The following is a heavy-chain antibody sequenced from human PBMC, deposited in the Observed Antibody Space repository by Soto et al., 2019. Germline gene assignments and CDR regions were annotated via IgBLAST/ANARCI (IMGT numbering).Heavy chain of an antibody. CDR3: ARDLWGYCGTDCYPLDV. CDR1: DGSISRYY. CDR2: MYNTGST. Sequence: SETLSHTCTVSDGSISRYYWSWIRQPPGKGLEWIGYMYNTGSTVYNPPFKSRVTISVDTSKNQFSLKLNSVTAADTAVYYCARDLWGYCGTDCYPLDVWGQGTTVTVSS. J-gene: IGHJ6*02. V-gene: IGHV4-59*01. D-gene: IGHD2-21*02.